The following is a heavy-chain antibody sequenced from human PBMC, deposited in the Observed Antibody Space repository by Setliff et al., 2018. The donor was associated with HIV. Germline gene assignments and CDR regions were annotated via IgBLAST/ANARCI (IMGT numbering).Heavy chain of an antibody. Sequence: PGGSLRLSCAASGFTVSRFYMNWVRQAPGKGLEWVSAISSGGEIMFYADSVKGRFTISRDNAKNSVYLQIDSLRVEDTAVYYCARGTSGSGWYGDYWGQGTLVTVS. CDR2: ISSGGEIM. CDR1: GFTVSRFY. J-gene: IGHJ4*02. CDR3: ARGTSGSGWYGDY. D-gene: IGHD6-19*01. V-gene: IGHV3-21*01.